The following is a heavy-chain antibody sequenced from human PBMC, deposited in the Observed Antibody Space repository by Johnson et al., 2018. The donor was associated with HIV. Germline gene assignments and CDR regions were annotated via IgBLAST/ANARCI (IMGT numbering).Heavy chain of an antibody. CDR2: ISYDGSNK. J-gene: IGHJ3*02. CDR1: GFTFSTCP. D-gene: IGHD6-6*01. V-gene: IGHV3-30*04. Sequence: QVQLVESGGGLVQPGGSLRLSCAASGFTFSTCPMHWVRQAPGKGLEWVAVISYDGSNKYYADSVKGRFTISRDNSKNTLYLQMNSLRAEDTAVYYCAKGFYSSSSSDAFDIWGQETMVTVSS. CDR3: AKGFYSSSSSDAFDI.